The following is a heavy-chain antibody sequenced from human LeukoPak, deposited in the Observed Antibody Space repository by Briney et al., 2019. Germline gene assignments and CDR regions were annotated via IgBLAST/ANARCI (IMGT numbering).Heavy chain of an antibody. Sequence: GGSLRLSCATSGFIFSSYWMCWVRQAPGKGLEWVANIKTDGSEEYYGDSVKGRFTISRDNAKNSLYLQMNSLRVEDTAVYYCARGDLWLGHWGQGSLVTVSS. CDR2: IKTDGSEE. D-gene: IGHD3-10*01. J-gene: IGHJ4*02. V-gene: IGHV3-7*01. CDR1: GFIFSSYW. CDR3: ARGDLWLGH.